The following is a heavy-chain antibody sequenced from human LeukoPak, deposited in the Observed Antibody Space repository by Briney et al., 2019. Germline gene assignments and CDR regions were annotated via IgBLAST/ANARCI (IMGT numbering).Heavy chain of an antibody. Sequence: SVKVSCKASGGTFSSYAISWVRQAPGQGLEWMGRIIPIFGTANYAQKFQGRVTITSDESTSTAYMELSSLRSEDTAVYYCARGRRHGDYERRYYFDYWGQGTLVTVSS. J-gene: IGHJ4*02. CDR1: GGTFSSYA. D-gene: IGHD4-17*01. CDR2: IIPIFGTA. V-gene: IGHV1-69*13. CDR3: ARGRRHGDYERRYYFDY.